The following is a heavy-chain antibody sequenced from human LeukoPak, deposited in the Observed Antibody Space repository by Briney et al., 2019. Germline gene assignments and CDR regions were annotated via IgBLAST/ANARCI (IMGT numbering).Heavy chain of an antibody. D-gene: IGHD2-15*01. CDR1: GVRMSNYY. CDR3: ATQRLCSSGRCSSWFDP. J-gene: IGHJ5*02. CDR2: IYYTGII. V-gene: IGHV4-59*08. Sequence: PSETLSLTCTVSGVRMSNYYWNWIRQAPGKGPEWIGYIYYTGIINYHPSLRSRLTISVDTSKSQFSMQLSSVTAADTAVYYRATQRLCSSGRCSSWFDPWGQGTLVTVSS.